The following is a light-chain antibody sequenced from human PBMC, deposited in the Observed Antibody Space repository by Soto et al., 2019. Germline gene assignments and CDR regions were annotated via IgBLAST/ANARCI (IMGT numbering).Light chain of an antibody. V-gene: IGLV2-14*01. CDR2: EVS. J-gene: IGLJ1*01. Sequence: QSVLTQPASVSGSPGQSIAISCTGSSSDVGIYNYVSWYQQHPGKVPKLIIYEVSNRPSGVSNRFSGSKPGNTASLTISGLQAEDEADYYCSSYTTSSTRVFGTGTKVTVL. CDR3: SSYTTSSTRV. CDR1: SSDVGIYNY.